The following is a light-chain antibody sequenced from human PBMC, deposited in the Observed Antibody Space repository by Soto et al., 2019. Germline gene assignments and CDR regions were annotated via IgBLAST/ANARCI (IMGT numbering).Light chain of an antibody. CDR3: QQAYSFPIT. Sequence: DIQVTQSPSSVSASVGDRVTITCRASQDIVAYLAWYQHKPGRAPELLIRAASTLQSGAPSRFSGSGSGTDFTLTINSLQPEDFATYYCQQAYSFPITFGQGTRLEIK. V-gene: IGKV1D-12*01. CDR2: AAS. CDR1: QDIVAY. J-gene: IGKJ5*01.